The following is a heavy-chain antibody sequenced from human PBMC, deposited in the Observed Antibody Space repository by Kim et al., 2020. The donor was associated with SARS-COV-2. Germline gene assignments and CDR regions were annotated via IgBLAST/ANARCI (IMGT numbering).Heavy chain of an antibody. Sequence: GGSLRLSCAASGFTFSSYAMSWVRQAPGKGLEWVSAISGSGGSTYYADSVKGRFTISRDNSKNTLYLQMNSLRAEDTAVYYCAKGTGSPSHSSSWYYYGMDVWGQGTTVTVSS. CDR1: GFTFSSYA. V-gene: IGHV3-23*01. CDR3: AKGTGSPSHSSSWYYYGMDV. CDR2: ISGSGGST. D-gene: IGHD6-13*01. J-gene: IGHJ6*02.